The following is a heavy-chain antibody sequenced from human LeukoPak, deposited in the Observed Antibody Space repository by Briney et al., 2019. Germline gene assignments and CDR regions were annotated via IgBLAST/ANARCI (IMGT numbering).Heavy chain of an antibody. Sequence: SVKVSCKASGGTFSSYAISWVRQAPGQGLEWMGRIIPIFGTANYAQKFQGRVTITTDESTSTAYMELSSLRPEDTAVYYCARDGGIQSFDYWGQGTLVTVSS. CDR3: ARDGGIQSFDY. D-gene: IGHD5-18*01. CDR2: IIPIFGTA. J-gene: IGHJ4*02. V-gene: IGHV1-69*05. CDR1: GGTFSSYA.